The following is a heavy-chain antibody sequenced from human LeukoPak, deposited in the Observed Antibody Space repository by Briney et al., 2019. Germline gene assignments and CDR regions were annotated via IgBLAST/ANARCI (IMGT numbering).Heavy chain of an antibody. D-gene: IGHD5-18*01. V-gene: IGHV4-59*12. Sequence: KASETLSLTCTVSGGSISSYYWSWVRQPPGKGLEWIGEIYHSGSTYYNPSLKSRVTISVDTSKNQFSLKLSSVTAADTAVYYCARGSGYSYGYIDFWGQGTLVTVSS. J-gene: IGHJ4*02. CDR2: IYHSGST. CDR1: GGSISSYY. CDR3: ARGSGYSYGYIDF.